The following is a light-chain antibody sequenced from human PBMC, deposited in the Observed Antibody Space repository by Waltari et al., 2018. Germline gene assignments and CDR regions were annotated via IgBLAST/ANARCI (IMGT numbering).Light chain of an antibody. CDR1: QSISSY. CDR3: QQSYSTRLT. Sequence: DIQMTQSPSSLSASVGDRVTITCRASQSISSYLNWYQQKPGKAPKLLFFGASSLQSGVPSRFIGSGSGTDFTLTISSLQPEDFATYYFQQSYSTRLTFGGGTKVEIK. CDR2: GAS. J-gene: IGKJ4*01. V-gene: IGKV1-39*01.